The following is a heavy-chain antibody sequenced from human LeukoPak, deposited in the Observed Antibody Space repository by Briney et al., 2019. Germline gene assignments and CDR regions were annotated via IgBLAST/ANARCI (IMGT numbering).Heavy chain of an antibody. J-gene: IGHJ4*02. V-gene: IGHV1-58*01. CDR2: IVVYSGKT. D-gene: IGHD3-10*01. Sequence: SVTVSYSASGFTFTISAVQWVRQARGQRLGWRGWIVVYSGKTDSAHKFQERGTITINMETRKDKMELSSLRSEDTAVYYCAADLLPSIYYYGLYWGQGTLVTVSS. CDR3: AADLLPSIYYYGLY. CDR1: GFTFTISA.